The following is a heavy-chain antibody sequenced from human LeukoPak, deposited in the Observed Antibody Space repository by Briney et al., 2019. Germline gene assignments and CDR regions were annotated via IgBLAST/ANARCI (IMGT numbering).Heavy chain of an antibody. D-gene: IGHD6-13*01. CDR2: IKQDGSEK. CDR3: ARDLKYSSSWYYYYGMDV. CDR1: GFTFSSYW. V-gene: IGHV3-7*03. Sequence: PGGSLRLSCAAFGFTFSSYWMSWVRQAPGKGLEWVANIKQDGSEKYYVDSVKGRFTISRDNAKNSLYLQMNSLRAEDTAVYYCARDLKYSSSWYYYYGMDVWGKGTTVTVSS. J-gene: IGHJ6*04.